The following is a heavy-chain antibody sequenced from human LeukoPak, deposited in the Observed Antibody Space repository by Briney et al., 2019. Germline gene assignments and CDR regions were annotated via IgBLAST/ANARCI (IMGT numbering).Heavy chain of an antibody. CDR3: AKSGYNRFDY. J-gene: IGHJ4*02. V-gene: IGHV3-23*01. D-gene: IGHD5-24*01. CDR2: ISGSGSGGST. CDR1: GFTFSRSA. Sequence: GGSLRLSCAASGFTFSRSAMSWVCQAPGKGLEWVSTISGSGSGGSTYYADSVKGRFTISRDNSKNTLYLQMNSLRAEDTAVYYCAKSGYNRFDYWGQGTLVTVSS.